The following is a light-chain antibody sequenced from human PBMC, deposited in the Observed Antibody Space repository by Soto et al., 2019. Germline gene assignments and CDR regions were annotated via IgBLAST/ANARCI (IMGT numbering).Light chain of an antibody. CDR3: SSYTSSSPYV. Sequence: QSVLTQPASVSGSPGQSITISCTGTSSDVGGYKYVSWYQQHPGKAPKLMIFEVSNRPSGVSNRFSGSKSGNTASLTISGLQAEDEGDYYCSSYTSSSPYVFGTGTKVTVL. V-gene: IGLV2-14*01. CDR2: EVS. CDR1: SSDVGGYKY. J-gene: IGLJ1*01.